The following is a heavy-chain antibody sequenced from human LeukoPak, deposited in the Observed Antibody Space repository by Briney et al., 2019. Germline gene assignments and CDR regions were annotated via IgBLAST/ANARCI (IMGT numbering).Heavy chain of an antibody. CDR1: AFTFSNYI. J-gene: IGHJ4*02. CDR2: ISASGGGT. V-gene: IGHV3-23*01. CDR3: ARGGDFWSGYHDY. Sequence: GGSLRPSCAASAFTFSNYIMSWVRQAPGKGLEWVSTISASGGGTYYADSVKGRFTISRDNAKNTLYLQMNSLRAEDTAVYYCARGGDFWSGYHDYWGQGTLVTVSS. D-gene: IGHD3-3*01.